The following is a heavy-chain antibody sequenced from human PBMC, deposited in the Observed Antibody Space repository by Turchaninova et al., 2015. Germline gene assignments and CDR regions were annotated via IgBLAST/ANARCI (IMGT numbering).Heavy chain of an antibody. CDR1: GFAFNGLR. J-gene: IGHJ5*02. CDR3: AXVPHYDFWSGSDWFXP. CDR2: SRGAGGCV. V-gene: IGHV3-23*01. Sequence: EVQVLESGGGLVQPGGALRLSCEATGFAFNGLRMSLYRRDPRRGVGGWSGSRGAGGCVYHADSVXXRFTXXRDXSXNTLYLQMXXLRXXXTAVYYCAXVPHYDFWSGSDWFXPWGQGXLVTVSS. D-gene: IGHD3-3*01.